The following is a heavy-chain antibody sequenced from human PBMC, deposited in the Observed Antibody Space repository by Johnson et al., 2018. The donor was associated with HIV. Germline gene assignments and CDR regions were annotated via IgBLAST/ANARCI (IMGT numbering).Heavy chain of an antibody. D-gene: IGHD3-10*01. J-gene: IGHJ3*02. CDR2: ISYDGSNK. Sequence: QMQLVESGGGVVQPGRSLRLSCAASGFTFSSYAMHWVRQAPGKGLEWVAVISYDGSNKYYADSVKGRFTISRDNSKNTLYLQMNTLRAEDTAVYYCVKVQDEWFRALGAFDIWGQGTMVTVSS. CDR1: GFTFSSYA. V-gene: IGHV3-30-3*02. CDR3: VKVQDEWFRALGAFDI.